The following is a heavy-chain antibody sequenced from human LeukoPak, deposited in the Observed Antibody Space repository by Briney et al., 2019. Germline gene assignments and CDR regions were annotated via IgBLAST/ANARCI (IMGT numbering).Heavy chain of an antibody. D-gene: IGHD2/OR15-2a*01. J-gene: IGHJ4*02. CDR3: ARENRDYFDY. V-gene: IGHV3-30*03. Sequence: GGSLRLSCAASEFTFSSYAMHWVRQAPGKGLEWVALVSNDGGDKYYADSVKGRFTISRDNSKNTLYLQMNSLRAEDTAVYYCARENRDYFDYWGQGTLVTVSS. CDR2: VSNDGGDK. CDR1: EFTFSSYA.